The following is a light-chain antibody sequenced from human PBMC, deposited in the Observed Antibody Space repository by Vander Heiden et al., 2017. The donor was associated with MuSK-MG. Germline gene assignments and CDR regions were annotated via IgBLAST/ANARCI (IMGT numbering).Light chain of an antibody. V-gene: IGLV3-10*01. CDR3: YSTDSSGNHRV. CDR2: EDN. CDR1: ALPKKY. Sequence: SYELTQPPSVSVSPVQTARIPCSGDALPKKYAYWYQQKSGQAPILVIYEDNKRPSGIPERFSGSSSGTMAALTSSGAQVEDEADYYCYSTDSSGNHRVFGGGTKLTVL. J-gene: IGLJ3*02.